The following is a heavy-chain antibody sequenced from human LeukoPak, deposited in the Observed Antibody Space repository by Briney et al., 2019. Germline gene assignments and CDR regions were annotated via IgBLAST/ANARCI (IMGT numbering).Heavy chain of an antibody. CDR3: AIRAGLTMVRGVITSYFDY. D-gene: IGHD3-10*01. V-gene: IGHV3-53*01. CDR1: GFTVSSNY. CDR2: IYSGGST. J-gene: IGHJ4*02. Sequence: GGSLRLSCAASGFTVSSNYMSWGRQAPGKGLEWVSVIYSGGSTYYADSVKGRFTISRDNSKNTLYLQMNSLRAEDTAVYYCAIRAGLTMVRGVITSYFDYWGQGTLVTVSS.